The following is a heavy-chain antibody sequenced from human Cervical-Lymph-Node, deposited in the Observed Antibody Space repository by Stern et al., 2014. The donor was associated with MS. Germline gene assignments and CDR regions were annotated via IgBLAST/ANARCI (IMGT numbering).Heavy chain of an antibody. CDR3: ARLPQLVDHRDYW. J-gene: IGHJ4*02. V-gene: IGHV1-69*01. D-gene: IGHD4-17*01. Sequence: QVQLVQSGAEVKKAGSSVKVSCKASGGTFSRYAVSWVRQAPGQGLEWMGEIIPMFGGANYAQKFQGRVTITADESTNTAYMEVSSLRSDDTAIYYCARLPQLVDHRDYWWGQGSLVTVSS. CDR2: IIPMFGGA. CDR1: GGTFSRYA.